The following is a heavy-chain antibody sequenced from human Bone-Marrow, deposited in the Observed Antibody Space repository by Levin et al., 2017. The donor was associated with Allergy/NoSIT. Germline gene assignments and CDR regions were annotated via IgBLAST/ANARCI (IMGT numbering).Heavy chain of an antibody. D-gene: IGHD5-24*01. CDR1: NGSISTYGFS. Sequence: SETLSLTCTVSNGSISTYGFSWSWIRQSPGRGLEWVGYIYYTGSTSYNPSLKSRVSISIDTSKSQFSLQLTSVTAADTAVYYCARDAERWSHSWFDPWGQGTLVIVSS. V-gene: IGHV4-61*08. J-gene: IGHJ5*02. CDR2: IYYTGST. CDR3: ARDAERWSHSWFDP.